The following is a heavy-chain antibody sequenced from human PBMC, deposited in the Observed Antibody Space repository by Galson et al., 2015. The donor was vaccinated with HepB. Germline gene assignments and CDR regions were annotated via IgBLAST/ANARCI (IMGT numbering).Heavy chain of an antibody. Sequence: SLRLSCAASGFSFNTYWMHWVRQAPGKGLVWVSRIDTDGISTNYADSVRGRFTISRDNAKRTLYLQISGLRAEDTAVYYCVASWYTFDYWGRGTLVTVSS. J-gene: IGHJ4*02. D-gene: IGHD6-13*01. CDR3: VASWYTFDY. CDR1: GFSFNTYW. V-gene: IGHV3-74*01. CDR2: IDTDGIST.